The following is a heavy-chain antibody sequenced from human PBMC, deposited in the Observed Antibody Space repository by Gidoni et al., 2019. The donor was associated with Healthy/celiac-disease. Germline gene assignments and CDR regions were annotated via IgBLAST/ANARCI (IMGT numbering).Heavy chain of an antibody. CDR2: IKSKTDGGTT. D-gene: IGHD2-15*01. CDR1: GFTISNAW. V-gene: IGHV3-15*01. Sequence: EVQLVESGGGLVKPGGSLRLSCAASGFTISNAWMIWVRQAPGKGLEWVGRIKSKTDGGTTDYAAPVKGRLTISRDDSKNTLYLQMNSLKTEDTAVYYCTTGVCSGGSCYSHYYMDVWGKGTTVTVSS. CDR3: TTGVCSGGSCYSHYYMDV. J-gene: IGHJ6*03.